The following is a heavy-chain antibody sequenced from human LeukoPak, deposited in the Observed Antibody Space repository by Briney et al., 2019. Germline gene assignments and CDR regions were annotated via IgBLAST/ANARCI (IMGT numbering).Heavy chain of an antibody. D-gene: IGHD6-19*01. V-gene: IGHV3-30-3*01. CDR1: GFTFSSYA. CDR2: ISFDGSDE. CDR3: ASIGYSSGWYGDFDY. J-gene: IGHJ4*02. Sequence: GGSLRLSCAASGFTFSSYAMHWVRQALGKELEWVAVISFDGSDEYYPDSVKGRFTISRDNSKNTLYLQMNNLRPEDTAVYYCASIGYSSGWYGDFDYWGQGTLVTVSS.